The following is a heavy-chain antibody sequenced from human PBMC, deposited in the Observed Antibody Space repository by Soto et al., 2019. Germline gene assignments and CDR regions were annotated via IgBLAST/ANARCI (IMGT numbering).Heavy chain of an antibody. J-gene: IGHJ4*02. CDR3: ARIGLTTALL. V-gene: IGHV4-30-4*01. Sequence: SETLSLTCTVSGGSINSGDYYWSWIRQPPGKGLEWIGYIYYSGSTYYDPPLRSRVTISIDTSKNHFFLNLSSVTAADTAVYFCARIGLTTALLWGQGTLVTVSS. D-gene: IGHD4-17*01. CDR2: IYYSGST. CDR1: GGSINSGDYY.